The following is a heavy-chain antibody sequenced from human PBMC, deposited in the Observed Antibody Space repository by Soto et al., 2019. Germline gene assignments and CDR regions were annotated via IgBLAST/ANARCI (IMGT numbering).Heavy chain of an antibody. J-gene: IGHJ6*03. CDR3: SRQASDFWSGKPQYYMDV. Sequence: ESGGGLVQPGGSLKLSCAASGFTFSGSAMHWVRQASGKGLEWVGRIRSKPNNYATAYGASVNGRFTISRDDSKNTAYLQMNSLNTEDTAVYYCSRQASDFWSGKPQYYMDVWGKGTTVTVSS. D-gene: IGHD3-3*01. V-gene: IGHV3-73*01. CDR1: GFTFSGSA. CDR2: IRSKPNNYAT.